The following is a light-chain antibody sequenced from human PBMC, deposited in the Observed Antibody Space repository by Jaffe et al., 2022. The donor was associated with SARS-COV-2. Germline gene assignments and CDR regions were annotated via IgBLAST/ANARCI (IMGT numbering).Light chain of an antibody. Sequence: QSVLTQPPSASGTPGQRVTIFCSGSSSNIGSNSVNWYQQLPRTAPKLLIHSNSQRPSGVPDRFSGSKSGTSASLAISGLQSEDEADYYCAAWDDSLNGFYVFGTGTKVTVL. J-gene: IGLJ1*01. CDR3: AAWDDSLNGFYV. CDR1: SSNIGSNS. CDR2: SNS. V-gene: IGLV1-44*01.